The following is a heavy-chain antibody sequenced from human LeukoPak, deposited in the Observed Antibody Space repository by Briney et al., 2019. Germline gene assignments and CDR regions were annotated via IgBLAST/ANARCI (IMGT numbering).Heavy chain of an antibody. CDR2: INPSGGST. V-gene: IGHV1-46*01. J-gene: IGHJ4*02. Sequence: ASVKVSCKAPGYTFTSYYMHWVRQAPGQGLEWMGIINPSGGSTSYAQKFQGRVTMTRDTSTSTVYMELSSLRSEDTAVYYCARDGGISSSWYGWHYWGQGTLVTVSS. CDR1: GYTFTSYY. CDR3: ARDGGISSSWYGWHY. D-gene: IGHD6-13*01.